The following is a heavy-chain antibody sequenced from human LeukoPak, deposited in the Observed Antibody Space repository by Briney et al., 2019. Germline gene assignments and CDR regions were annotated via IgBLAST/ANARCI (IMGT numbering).Heavy chain of an antibody. CDR3: ARGAGRGYYYDSSGYYCDY. J-gene: IGHJ4*02. D-gene: IGHD3-22*01. CDR1: GYTFTSYD. Sequence: EASVKVSCKASGYTFTSYDINWVRQATGQGLEWMGWMNPNSGNTGYAQKFQGRVTMTRNTSISTAYMELSSLRSEDTAVYYCARGAGRGYYYDSSGYYCDYRGQGTLVTVSS. V-gene: IGHV1-8*01. CDR2: MNPNSGNT.